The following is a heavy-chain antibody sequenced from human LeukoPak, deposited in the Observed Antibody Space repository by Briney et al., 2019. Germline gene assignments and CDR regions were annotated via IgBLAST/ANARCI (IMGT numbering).Heavy chain of an antibody. CDR2: IYYSGST. Sequence: SETLSLTCTVSGGSISSYYWSWIRQPPGKGLEWIGYIYYSGSTNYNPSLKSRVTISVDTSKNQFSLKLSSVTAADTAVYYCARQVDYGDYIDYWGQGTLVTVSS. CDR3: ARQVDYGDYIDY. J-gene: IGHJ4*02. V-gene: IGHV4-59*01. D-gene: IGHD4-17*01. CDR1: GGSISSYY.